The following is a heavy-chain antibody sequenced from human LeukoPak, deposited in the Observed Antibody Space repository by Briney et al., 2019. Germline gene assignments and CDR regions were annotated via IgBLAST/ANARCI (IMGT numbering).Heavy chain of an antibody. D-gene: IGHD2-15*01. V-gene: IGHV4-34*01. CDR3: ARFPCSGDSCYSGMRAFDI. J-gene: IGHJ3*02. CDR2: INHSGTT. Sequence: SKTLSLTCAVYGGSFSGYYWNWIRQSPGKGLEWIGEINHSGTTNYIPSLKSRVTISVDTSKKQFSLKLSSVTAADTAVYYCARFPCSGDSCYSGMRAFDIWGQGTMVTVSS. CDR1: GGSFSGYY.